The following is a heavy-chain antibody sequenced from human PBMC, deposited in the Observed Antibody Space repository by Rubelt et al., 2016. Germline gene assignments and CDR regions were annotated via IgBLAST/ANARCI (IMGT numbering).Heavy chain of an antibody. D-gene: IGHD6-19*01. J-gene: IGHJ3*02. CDR3: ARVREAVAGRGGDAFDI. Sequence: EVQVLESGGGLVQPGGSLRLSCAASGFTFSNYAMSWVRQAPGKGLEWVANIKFDEIETYSVDSVKGRFTISRDNAKNSLFLQMNSLRAEDTAVYYCARVREAVAGRGGDAFDIWGQGTKVTVSS. V-gene: IGHV3-7*03. CDR2: IKFDEIET. CDR1: GFTFSNYA.